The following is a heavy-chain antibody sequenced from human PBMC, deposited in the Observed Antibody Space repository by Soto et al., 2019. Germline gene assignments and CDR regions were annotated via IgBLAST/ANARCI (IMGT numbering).Heavy chain of an antibody. V-gene: IGHV1-69*13. CDR2: IIPIFGTA. J-gene: IGHJ3*02. CDR1: GGTFSSYA. Sequence: ASVKVSCKASGGTFSSYAISWVRQAPGQGLEWMGGIIPIFGTANYAQKFQGRVTITADESTSTAYMELSSLRSEDTAVYYCARVFRYFDWSHDAFDIWGQGTMVTVSS. CDR3: ARVFRYFDWSHDAFDI. D-gene: IGHD3-9*01.